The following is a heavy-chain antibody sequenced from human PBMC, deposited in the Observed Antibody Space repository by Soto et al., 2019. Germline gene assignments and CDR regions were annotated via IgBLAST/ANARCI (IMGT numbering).Heavy chain of an antibody. CDR3: ARARSAPPFFDY. CDR2: IYGGGST. CDR1: GFTVSSNY. Sequence: HPGGSLRLSCAASGFTVSSNYMSWVRQAPGKGLEWVSVIYGGGSTYYADSVKGRFTISSDNSKNTLYLQMNSLRAEDTAVYYCARARSAPPFFDYWGQGTLVTVSS. V-gene: IGHV3-66*01. J-gene: IGHJ4*02.